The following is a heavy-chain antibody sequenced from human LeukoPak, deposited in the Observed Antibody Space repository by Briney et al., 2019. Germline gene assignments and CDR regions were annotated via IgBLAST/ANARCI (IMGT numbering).Heavy chain of an antibody. Sequence: PGGSLRLSCAASGFTFSSYAMSWVRQAPGKGLEWVSYISSSGSTIYYADPVKGRFTISRDNAKNSLYLQMNSLRAEDTAVYYCASGERASIAAAGTGWFDPWGQGTLVTVSS. V-gene: IGHV3-48*04. CDR3: ASGERASIAAAGTGWFDP. CDR2: ISSSGSTI. J-gene: IGHJ5*02. D-gene: IGHD6-13*01. CDR1: GFTFSSYA.